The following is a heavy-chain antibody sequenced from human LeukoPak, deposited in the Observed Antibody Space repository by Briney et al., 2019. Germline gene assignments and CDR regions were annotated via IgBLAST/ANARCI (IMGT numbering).Heavy chain of an antibody. V-gene: IGHV1-46*01. Sequence: ASVKVSCKAFGYTFTSNYMHWVRQAPGQGPEWMGVISPSGGSTTYAQKFQGRVTLTRDMSTSTAYMELRSLRSDDTAVYYCARDRGGPLRYFDWLLSESSVYVDYWGQGTLVTVSS. J-gene: IGHJ4*02. D-gene: IGHD3-9*01. CDR1: GYTFTSNY. CDR3: ARDRGGPLRYFDWLLSESSVYVDY. CDR2: ISPSGGST.